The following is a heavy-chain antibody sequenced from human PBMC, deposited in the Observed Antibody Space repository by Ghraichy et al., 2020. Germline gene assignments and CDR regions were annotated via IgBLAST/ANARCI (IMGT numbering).Heavy chain of an antibody. D-gene: IGHD4-23*01. CDR3: ARGSTVVRFFYYAGMDV. CDR1: GFTFSTYS. Sequence: GGSLRLSCVGSGFTFSTYSMNWVRQSPGKGLEWVAYITSSSRTKSYADSVKGQFTISRDNGQNSLYLQMNSLRDEDTAVYYCARGSTVVRFFYYAGMDVWGQGTTVTVSS. J-gene: IGHJ6*02. CDR2: ITSSSRTK. V-gene: IGHV3-48*02.